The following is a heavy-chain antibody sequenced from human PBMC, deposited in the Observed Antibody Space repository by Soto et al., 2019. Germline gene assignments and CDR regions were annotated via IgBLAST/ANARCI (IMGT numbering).Heavy chain of an antibody. J-gene: IGHJ5*02. CDR1: GFTFSSYA. D-gene: IGHD3-3*01. V-gene: IGHV3-30-3*01. CDR3: ARDESDFWSGSGLGWFDP. CDR2: ISYDGSNK. Sequence: QVQLVESGGGVVQPGRSLRLSCAASGFTFSSYAMHWVRQAPGKGLEWVAVISYDGSNKYYADSVKGRFTISRDNSKNTLYLQMNSLRAEDTAVYYCARDESDFWSGSGLGWFDPWGQGTLVTVSS.